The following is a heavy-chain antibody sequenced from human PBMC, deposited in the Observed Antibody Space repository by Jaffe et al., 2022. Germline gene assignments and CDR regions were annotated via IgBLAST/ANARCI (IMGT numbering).Heavy chain of an antibody. CDR2: IYYSGST. J-gene: IGHJ5*02. D-gene: IGHD4-17*01. CDR1: GGSISSYY. CDR3: ARDRDGDYENWFDP. Sequence: QVQLQESGPGLVKPSETLSLTCTVSGGSISSYYWSWIRQPPGKGLEWIGYIYYSGSTNYNPSLKSRVTISVDTSKNQFSLKLSSVTAADTAVYYCARDRDGDYENWFDPWGQGTLVTVSS. V-gene: IGHV4-59*01.